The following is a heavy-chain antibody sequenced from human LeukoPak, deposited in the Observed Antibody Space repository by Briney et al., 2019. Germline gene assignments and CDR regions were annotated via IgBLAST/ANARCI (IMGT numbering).Heavy chain of an antibody. V-gene: IGHV3-21*01. D-gene: IGHD6-13*01. J-gene: IGHJ6*02. CDR2: ISSSSDHI. CDR1: GSTFSSYS. Sequence: GGSLRLSCAAPGSTFSSYSMNWVRQAPGKGLEWVSSISSSSDHIAYADSVKGRFTISRDNSKNTLYLQMNSLRAEDTAVYYCAKDPLSSSWYRYYYYYYGMDVWGQGTTVTVSS. CDR3: AKDPLSSSWYRYYYYYYGMDV.